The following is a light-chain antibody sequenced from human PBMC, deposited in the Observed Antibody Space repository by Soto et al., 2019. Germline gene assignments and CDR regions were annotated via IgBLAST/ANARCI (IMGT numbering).Light chain of an antibody. V-gene: IGLV3-1*01. CDR3: QTWDNSTVV. CDR1: KLGEKF. J-gene: IGLJ2*01. CDR2: EDE. Sequence: SYELTQPPSVSVSPGQTARITCSGHKLGEKFASWYQQKPGQSPVVVIYEDEKRPSAIPERFSGSNSGNTATLTISGTETMDEADYYCQTWDNSTVVFGGGTKLTVL.